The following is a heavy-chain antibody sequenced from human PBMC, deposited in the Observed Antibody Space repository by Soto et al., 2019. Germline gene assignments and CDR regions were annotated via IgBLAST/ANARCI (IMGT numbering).Heavy chain of an antibody. CDR1: GGSVSSFY. V-gene: IGHV4-59*02. J-gene: IGHJ4*02. Sequence: SETLSLTCTVSGGSVSSFYWSWIRQPPGKGLEWIGYIHHSGSTNYNPSLKSRLTISVDTSKNQCSLKLSSVTAADTAVYYCARAWVLRATEYYFDDWCQGTLVSAAS. CDR3: ARAWVLRATEYYFDD. CDR2: IHHSGST. D-gene: IGHD1-26*01.